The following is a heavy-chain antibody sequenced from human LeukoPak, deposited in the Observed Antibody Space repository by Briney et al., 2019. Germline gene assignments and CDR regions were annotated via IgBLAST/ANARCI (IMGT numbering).Heavy chain of an antibody. CDR1: GFTFSSYA. Sequence: PGRSLRLSCAASGFTFSSYAMHGVREAPGKGLEWVAVISYDGSNKYYADSVRGRFTISRDNSKNTLYLQMNSLRAEDTAVYYCATDNYYGSGNDYWGQGTLVTVSS. J-gene: IGHJ4*02. V-gene: IGHV3-30*04. CDR3: ATDNYYGSGNDY. D-gene: IGHD3-10*01. CDR2: ISYDGSNK.